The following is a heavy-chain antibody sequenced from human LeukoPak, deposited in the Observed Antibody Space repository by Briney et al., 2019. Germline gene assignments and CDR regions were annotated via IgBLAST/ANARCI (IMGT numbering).Heavy chain of an antibody. CDR1: GYTFTSYG. J-gene: IGHJ4*02. D-gene: IGHD1-26*01. CDR3: ARDNEWEHLADY. CDR2: ISAYNGNT. V-gene: IGHV1-18*01. Sequence: ASVKVSCKASGYTFTSYGISWVRQAPGQGLEWMGWISAYNGNTNYAQKLQGRVAMTTDTSTGTAYMELRSLRSDDTAVYYCARDNEWEHLADYWGQGTLVTVSS.